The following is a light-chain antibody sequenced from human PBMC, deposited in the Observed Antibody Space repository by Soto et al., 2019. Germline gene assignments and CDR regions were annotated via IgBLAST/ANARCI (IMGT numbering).Light chain of an antibody. CDR3: QQSYRTPLT. V-gene: IGKV1-39*01. CDR2: GAS. Sequence: DIPMTQSPSSLSASVGDRVTITCRASQSISSHLNWYQQKAGRAPKLLIYGASSLQSGVPSRFSGSGSGTDFTLTISSLQPEDFATYYCQQSYRTPLTFGGGTKVEIK. CDR1: QSISSH. J-gene: IGKJ4*01.